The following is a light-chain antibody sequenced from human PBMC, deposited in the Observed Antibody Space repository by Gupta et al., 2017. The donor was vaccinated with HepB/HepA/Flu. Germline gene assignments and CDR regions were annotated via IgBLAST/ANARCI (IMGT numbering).Light chain of an antibody. Sequence: QSVLTQPPSVSAAPGQRVTISCIGSSINSATADDVHWYQQLPGTAPKLLIYGTTNRPSGVPDRFSGSKSGTAASLAITGLQAEDEADYYCQSYDNSLSVYVFGTGTKVTVL. CDR1: SINSATADD. CDR3: QSYDNSLSVYV. V-gene: IGLV1-40*01. J-gene: IGLJ1*01. CDR2: GTT.